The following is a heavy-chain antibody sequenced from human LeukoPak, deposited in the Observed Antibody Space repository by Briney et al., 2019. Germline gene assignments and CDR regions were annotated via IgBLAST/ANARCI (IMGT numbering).Heavy chain of an antibody. CDR2: ISWDGGST. J-gene: IGHJ4*02. D-gene: IGHD5-18*01. Sequence: GSLRLSCAASGFTFDDYTMHWVRQAPGKGLEWVSLISWDGGSTYYADSVKGRFTISRDNSKNSLYLQMNSLRTEDTALYYCAKGATRGYSYGYCFDYWGQGTLVTVSS. CDR3: AKGATRGYSYGYCFDY. V-gene: IGHV3-43*01. CDR1: GFTFDDYT.